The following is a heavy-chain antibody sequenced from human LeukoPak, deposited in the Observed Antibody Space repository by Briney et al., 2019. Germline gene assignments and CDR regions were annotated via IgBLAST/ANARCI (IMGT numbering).Heavy chain of an antibody. D-gene: IGHD2-21*02. CDR3: ARGVVTDDYYMDV. V-gene: IGHV4-39*07. J-gene: IGHJ6*03. CDR2: IYYSGST. Sequence: SETLSLTCTVSGGSISSSNYYWGWIRQPPGKGLEWIGSIYYSGSTYYNPSLKSRVSISLDTSKSQFYLQLTSVTAADTAVYFCARGVVTDDYYMDVWGKGTTVTVSS. CDR1: GGSISSSNYY.